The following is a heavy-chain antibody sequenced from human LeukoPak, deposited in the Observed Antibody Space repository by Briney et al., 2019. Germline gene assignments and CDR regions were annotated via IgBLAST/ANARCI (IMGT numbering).Heavy chain of an antibody. Sequence: SETLSLTCTVSGGSISNYYWSWIRQPAGKGLEWIGRIYSSGSTNYNPSLKSRVTMSVDTSTNQFSLKLSSVTAADTAVYYCARDRPYGGNDYWGQGTLVTVSS. D-gene: IGHD4-23*01. V-gene: IGHV4-4*07. CDR3: ARDRPYGGNDY. J-gene: IGHJ4*02. CDR1: GGSISNYY. CDR2: IYSSGST.